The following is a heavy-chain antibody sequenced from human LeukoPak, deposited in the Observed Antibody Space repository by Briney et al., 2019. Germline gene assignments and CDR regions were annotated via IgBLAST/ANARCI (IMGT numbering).Heavy chain of an antibody. V-gene: IGHV3-7*01. CDR2: IKQDGSET. CDR1: GFTLSSHW. J-gene: IGHJ3*02. D-gene: IGHD3-10*01. CDR3: TSYGSGSTDAFDI. Sequence: GGSLRLSCAASGFTLSSHWMGWVRQAPGKGLEWVANIKQDGSETYYVGSVKGRFTISRDNAKNSLYLQMNSLRAEDTAVYYCTSYGSGSTDAFDIWGQGTMVTVSS.